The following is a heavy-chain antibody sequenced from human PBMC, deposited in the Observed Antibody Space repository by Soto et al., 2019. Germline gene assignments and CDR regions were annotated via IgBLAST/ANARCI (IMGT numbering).Heavy chain of an antibody. J-gene: IGHJ4*02. V-gene: IGHV1-69*06. CDR1: GGTFNNYV. CDR2: LIPIFGTP. D-gene: IGHD2-2*01. CDR3: AGRCDGTNCLAHLDY. Sequence: QVQLVQSGAEVKKPGSSVKVSCRASGGTFNNYVINWVRQAPGQGLEWMAGLIPIFGTPYYAEKFQDRFTISTDKSPSTAYMELISMRSEDRVVYYCAGRCDGTNCLAHLDYGGQGTMATVSS.